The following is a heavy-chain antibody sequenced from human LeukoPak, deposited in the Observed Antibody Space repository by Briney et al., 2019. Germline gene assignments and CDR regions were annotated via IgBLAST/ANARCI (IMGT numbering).Heavy chain of an antibody. V-gene: IGHV1-69*05. Sequence: ASVKVSCKASGGTFSSYAISWVRQAPGQGLEWMGGIIPIFGTANYAQKFQGRVTITTDESTSTAYMELSSLRSEDTAVYYCARGSRYCSSTSCTYYYMDVWGKGTTVTVSS. D-gene: IGHD2-2*01. J-gene: IGHJ6*03. CDR2: IIPIFGTA. CDR3: ARGSRYCSSTSCTYYYMDV. CDR1: GGTFSSYA.